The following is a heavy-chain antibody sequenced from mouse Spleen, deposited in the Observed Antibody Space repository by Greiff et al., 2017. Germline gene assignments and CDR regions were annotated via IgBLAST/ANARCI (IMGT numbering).Heavy chain of an antibody. J-gene: IGHJ1*03. CDR3: TRRYFDV. CDR1: GYTFTDYE. Sequence: QVQLQQSGAELVRPGASVTLSCKASGYTFTDYEMHWVKQTPVHGLEWIGAIDPETGGTAYNQKFKGKAILTADKSSSTACMELRSLTSEDSAVYYCTRRYFDVWGTGTTVTVSS. V-gene: IGHV1-15*01. CDR2: IDPETGGT.